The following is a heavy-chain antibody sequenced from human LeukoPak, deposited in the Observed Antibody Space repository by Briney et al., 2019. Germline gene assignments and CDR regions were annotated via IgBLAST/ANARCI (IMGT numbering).Heavy chain of an antibody. V-gene: IGHV1-2*04. J-gene: IGHJ4*02. D-gene: IGHD6-13*01. CDR2: INPNSGGT. Sequence: ASVKVSCKASGYTFTGYYMHWVRQAPGQGLEWMGWINPNSGGTNYAQKFQGWVTMTRDTSISTAYMELSRLRSDDTAVYYCARARFTYAGYYFDYWGQGTLVTVSS. CDR3: ARARFTYAGYYFDY. CDR1: GYTFTGYY.